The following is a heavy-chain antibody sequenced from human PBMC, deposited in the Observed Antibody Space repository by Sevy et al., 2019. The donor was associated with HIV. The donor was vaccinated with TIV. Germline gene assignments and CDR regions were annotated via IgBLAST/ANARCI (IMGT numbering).Heavy chain of an antibody. V-gene: IGHV3-48*01. D-gene: IGHD3-3*01. Sequence: GGSLRLSCAASGFTFSSYSMNWVRQAPGKGLEWVSYISSRSNNIYYADSVKGRFTISRDNAKNSVYLQMNSLRAEDTAVYYGATDQSRENDFWSGYPFDYWGQGTLVTVSS. CDR2: ISSRSNNI. CDR3: ATDQSRENDFWSGYPFDY. CDR1: GFTFSSYS. J-gene: IGHJ4*02.